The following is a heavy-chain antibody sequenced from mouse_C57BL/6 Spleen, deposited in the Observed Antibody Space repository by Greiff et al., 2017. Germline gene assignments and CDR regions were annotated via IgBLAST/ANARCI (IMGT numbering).Heavy chain of an antibody. CDR1: GYTFTSYW. J-gene: IGHJ3*01. CDR2: IYPGNSDT. CDR3: TRGAYYGYDDGTWFAY. Sequence: EVQLQQSGTVLARPGASVKMSCKTSGYTFTSYWMHWVKQRPGQGLEWIGAIYPGNSDTSYNQKFKGKAKLTAVTSASTAYIELSSLTNEDSAVYYCTRGAYYGYDDGTWFAYWGQGTLVTVSA. V-gene: IGHV1-5*01. D-gene: IGHD2-9*01.